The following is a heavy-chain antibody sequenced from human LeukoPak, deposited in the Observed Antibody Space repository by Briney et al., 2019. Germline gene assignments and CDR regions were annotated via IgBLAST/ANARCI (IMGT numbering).Heavy chain of an antibody. V-gene: IGHV3-7*01. D-gene: IGHD1/OR15-1a*01. Sequence: PGGSLRLSCTVSGFTFSNYWLTWVRQAPGKGLEWVANINQDGSGKQYVDSVKGRFTISRDNAKNSLYLQMNSLRAEDTAVYYCARGSPWSSREHYFDYWGQGTLVTVSS. CDR3: ARGSPWSSREHYFDY. J-gene: IGHJ4*02. CDR2: INQDGSGK. CDR1: GFTFSNYW.